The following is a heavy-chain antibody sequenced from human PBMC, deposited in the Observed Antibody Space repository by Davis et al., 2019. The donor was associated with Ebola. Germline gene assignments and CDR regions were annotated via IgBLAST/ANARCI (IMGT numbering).Heavy chain of an antibody. CDR3: ARDRTGRPKWENVYAFDI. CDR1: GGSISSYY. Sequence: PSETLSLTCTVSGGSISSYYWSWIRQPAGKGLEWIGRIYTSGSTNYNPSLKSRVTMSVDTSKNQFSLKLSSVTAADTAVYYCARDRTGRPKWENVYAFDIWGQGTMVTVSS. D-gene: IGHD1-26*01. J-gene: IGHJ3*02. V-gene: IGHV4-4*07. CDR2: IYTSGST.